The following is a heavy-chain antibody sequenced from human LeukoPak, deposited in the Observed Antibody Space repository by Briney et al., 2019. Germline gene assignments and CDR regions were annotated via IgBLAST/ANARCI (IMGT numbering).Heavy chain of an antibody. CDR3: ARGNFRRDGYNFDY. V-gene: IGHV3-33*01. Sequence: GSLRLSCAASGFIFSGYGMHWVRQAPGKGLEWVAVIWYDGSNKYYADSVKGRFTISRDNSKNTLYLQMNSLRAEDTAVFYCARGNFRRDGYNFDYWGQGTLVTVSS. CDR1: GFIFSGYG. D-gene: IGHD5-24*01. CDR2: IWYDGSNK. J-gene: IGHJ4*02.